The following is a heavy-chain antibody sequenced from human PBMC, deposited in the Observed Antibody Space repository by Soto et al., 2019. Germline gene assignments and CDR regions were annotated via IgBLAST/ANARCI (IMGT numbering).Heavy chain of an antibody. Sequence: QVQLVQSGPEVKKPGASVKVSCKTSGYTFSSYGITWVRQAPGQGLEWMGWISTYKGNTNYAQKFQGRVTMTTDTSTSTAYMELRSLRSDDTAVYYCATRSPAFDYWGQGTLVTVSS. CDR3: ATRSPAFDY. CDR1: GYTFSSYG. J-gene: IGHJ4*02. V-gene: IGHV1-18*01. CDR2: ISTYKGNT.